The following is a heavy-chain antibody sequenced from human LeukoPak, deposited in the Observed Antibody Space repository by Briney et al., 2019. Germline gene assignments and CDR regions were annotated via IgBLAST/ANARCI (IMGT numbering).Heavy chain of an antibody. J-gene: IGHJ4*02. CDR1: GGSFSGYY. CDR2: INHSGST. CDR3: ARGRTITIFGVAPDFDY. V-gene: IGHV4-34*01. Sequence: PSETLSLTCAVYGGSFSGYYRSWIRQPPGKGLEWIGEINHSGSTNYNPSLKSRVTISVDTSKNQFSLKLSSVTAADTAVYYCARGRTITIFGVAPDFDYWGQGTLVTVSS. D-gene: IGHD3-3*01.